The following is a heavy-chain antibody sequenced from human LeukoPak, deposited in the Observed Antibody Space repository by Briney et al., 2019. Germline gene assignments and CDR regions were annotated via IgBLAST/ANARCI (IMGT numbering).Heavy chain of an antibody. CDR2: ISDSGGST. CDR1: GITLSNYG. CDR3: AKRGVVIRVILVGFHKEAYYFDS. J-gene: IGHJ4*02. Sequence: GGSLRLSCAVSGITLSNYGMSWGRPAPGKGLEWVAGISDSGGSTNYADSVKGRFTISRDNHKNTLYLQMNSLRAEDTAVYFCAKRGVVIRVILVGFHKEAYYFDSWGQGALVSVFS. D-gene: IGHD3-22*01. V-gene: IGHV3-23*01.